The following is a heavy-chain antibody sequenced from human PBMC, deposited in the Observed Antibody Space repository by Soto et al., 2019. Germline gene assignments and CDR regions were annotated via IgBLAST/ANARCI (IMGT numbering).Heavy chain of an antibody. Sequence: GGSLRLSCAASGFTFSSYGMHWVRQAPGKGLEWVAVIWYDGSNKYYADSVKGRFTISIDNSKNTLYLQMNSLRAEDTAVYYCAREFPASSSSWYYYYYYMDVWGKGTTVTVSS. J-gene: IGHJ6*03. V-gene: IGHV3-33*01. D-gene: IGHD6-13*01. CDR3: AREFPASSSSWYYYYYYMDV. CDR2: IWYDGSNK. CDR1: GFTFSSYG.